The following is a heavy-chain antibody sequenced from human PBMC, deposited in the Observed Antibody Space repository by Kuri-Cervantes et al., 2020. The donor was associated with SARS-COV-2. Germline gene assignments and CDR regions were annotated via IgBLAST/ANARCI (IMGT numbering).Heavy chain of an antibody. CDR2: IYHSGST. Sequence: SETLSLTCAVSGYSISSGYYWGWIRQPPGKGLEWIGSIYHSGSTYYNPSLKSRVTISVDTSKNQFSLKLSSVTAADTAVYYCARQGGIVVVPAALWGQGNLVTVSS. D-gene: IGHD2-2*01. J-gene: IGHJ4*02. V-gene: IGHV4-38-2*01. CDR1: GYSISSGYY. CDR3: ARQGGIVVVPAAL.